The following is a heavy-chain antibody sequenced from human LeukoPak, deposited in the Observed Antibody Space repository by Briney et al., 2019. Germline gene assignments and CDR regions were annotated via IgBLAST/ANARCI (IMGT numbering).Heavy chain of an antibody. CDR2: IYSGGTT. V-gene: IGHV3-66*01. J-gene: IGHJ4*02. CDR1: GFSVSSSY. D-gene: IGHD2-15*01. CDR3: ARGGGIGYYAY. Sequence: GGSLRLSCAASGFSVSSSYMSWVRQAPGTGLQWVSTIYSGGTTHYPDSLKGRFTIARDNSKNAPYLQMNNLRAEDTAVYYCARGGGIGYYAYWGLGTLVTVSS.